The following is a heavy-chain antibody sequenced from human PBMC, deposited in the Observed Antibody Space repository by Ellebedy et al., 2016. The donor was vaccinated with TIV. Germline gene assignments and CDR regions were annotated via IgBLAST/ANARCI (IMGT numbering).Heavy chain of an antibody. CDR2: INHSGST. Sequence: SETLSLTXAVYGGSFSGYYWSWIRQPPGKGLEWIGEINHSGSTNYNPSLKSRVTISVDTSKNQFSLKLSSVTAADTAVYYCARHVVVVVAAQDFDYWGQGTLVTVSS. J-gene: IGHJ4*02. D-gene: IGHD2-15*01. CDR3: ARHVVVVVAAQDFDY. CDR1: GGSFSGYY. V-gene: IGHV4-34*01.